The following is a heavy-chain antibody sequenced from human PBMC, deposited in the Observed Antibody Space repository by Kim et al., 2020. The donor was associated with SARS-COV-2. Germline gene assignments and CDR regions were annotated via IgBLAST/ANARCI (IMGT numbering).Heavy chain of an antibody. D-gene: IGHD6-19*01. CDR3: ARDSPDSSGPPAGMDV. V-gene: IGHV3-7*01. Sequence: GGSLRLSCAASGFTFSSYWMSWVRQAPGKGLEWVANIKQDGSEKYYVDSVKGRFTISRDNAKNSLYLQMNSLRAEDTAVYYCARDSPDSSGPPAGMDVWGQGTTVTVSS. CDR1: GFTFSSYW. J-gene: IGHJ6*02. CDR2: IKQDGSEK.